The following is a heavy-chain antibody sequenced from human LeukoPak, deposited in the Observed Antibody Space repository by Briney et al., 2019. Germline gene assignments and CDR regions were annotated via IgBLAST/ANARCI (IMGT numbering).Heavy chain of an antibody. Sequence: PGGSLRLSCAASGFTFTNYGMNWVRQAPGKGLEWVSGVSASGGETHYADSVQGRFTVSRDNSKVTLYLHMSTLRAEDTALYYCAKDLHGSGSYSKATDYYYGMDVWGQGTTVTVSS. D-gene: IGHD3-10*01. CDR2: VSASGGET. J-gene: IGHJ6*02. CDR3: AKDLHGSGSYSKATDYYYGMDV. V-gene: IGHV3-23*01. CDR1: GFTFTNYG.